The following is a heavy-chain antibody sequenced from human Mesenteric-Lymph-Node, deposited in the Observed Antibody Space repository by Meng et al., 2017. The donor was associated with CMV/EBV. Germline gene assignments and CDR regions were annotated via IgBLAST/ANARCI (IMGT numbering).Heavy chain of an antibody. CDR1: GFTFINYG. J-gene: IGHJ4*02. Sequence: GGSLRLSCAASGFTFINYGMHWVRQPPGKGLEWVAVTSHNGGNKYYADSVKGRFTISRDNSQNTLFLEMNSLRSEDTAMYYCASPLYCSTTSCLWTFNSWGQGTLVTVSS. CDR2: TSHNGGNK. CDR3: ASPLYCSTTSCLWTFNS. D-gene: IGHD2-2*01. V-gene: IGHV3-30*19.